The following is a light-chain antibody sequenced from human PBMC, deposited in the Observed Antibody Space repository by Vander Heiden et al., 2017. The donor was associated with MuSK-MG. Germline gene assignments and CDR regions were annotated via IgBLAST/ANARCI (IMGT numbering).Light chain of an antibody. CDR1: KLGDKY. J-gene: IGLJ2*01. CDR2: QDS. V-gene: IGLV3-1*01. Sequence: SYALTQPPSVSVSPGQTASITCSGDKLGDKYACWYQQKPGQSPVLVIYQDSKRPSGIPERFSGSNSGNTATLTIGGTQAMDEADYYCQAWDSSHVVFGGGTKLTVL. CDR3: QAWDSSHVV.